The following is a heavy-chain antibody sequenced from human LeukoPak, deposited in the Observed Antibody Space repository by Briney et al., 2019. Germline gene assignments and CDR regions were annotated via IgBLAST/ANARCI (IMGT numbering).Heavy chain of an antibody. V-gene: IGHV3-30*18. J-gene: IGHJ4*02. CDR1: GFTFSSYG. D-gene: IGHD3-10*01. CDR2: ISYDGSNK. Sequence: PGRSLRLSCAASGFTFSSYGMHWVRQAPGKGLEWVAVISYDGSNKYYADSVKGRFTISRDNSKNTLYLQMNSLRAEDTAVYYCAKNSYGSGSYMYFDHWGQGTLVTVSS. CDR3: AKNSYGSGSYMYFDH.